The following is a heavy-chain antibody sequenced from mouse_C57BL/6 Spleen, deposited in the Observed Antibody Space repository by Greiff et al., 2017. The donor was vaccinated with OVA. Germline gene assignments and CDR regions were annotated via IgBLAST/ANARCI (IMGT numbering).Heavy chain of an antibody. CDR3: ARWDYYGSRYYFDY. V-gene: IGHV1-18*01. Sequence: VQLKESGPELVKPGASVKIPCKASGYTFTDYNMDWVKQSHGKSLEWIGDINPNNGGTIYNQKFKGKATLTVDKSSSTAYMELRSLTSEDTAVYYCARWDYYGSRYYFDYWGQGTTLTVSS. J-gene: IGHJ2*01. D-gene: IGHD1-1*01. CDR2: INPNNGGT. CDR1: GYTFTDYN.